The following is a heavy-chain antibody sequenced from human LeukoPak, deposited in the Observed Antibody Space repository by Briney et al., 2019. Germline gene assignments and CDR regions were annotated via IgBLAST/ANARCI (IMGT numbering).Heavy chain of an antibody. Sequence: GSLRPSFAASGFTLCSYWMSWGRPAPGEGVGWVSAISGSGGSTYYADSVKGRFTISRDNSKNTLYLQMNSLRAEDTAVYYCAKASSSAVTTCDYWGQGTLVTVSS. V-gene: IGHV3-23*01. J-gene: IGHJ4*02. CDR3: AKASSSAVTTCDY. D-gene: IGHD4-17*01. CDR1: GFTLCSYW. CDR2: ISGSGGST.